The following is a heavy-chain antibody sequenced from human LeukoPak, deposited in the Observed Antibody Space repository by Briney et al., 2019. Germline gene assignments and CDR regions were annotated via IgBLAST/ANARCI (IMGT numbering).Heavy chain of an antibody. CDR3: VRGALPGDNWYFDL. Sequence: PGGSLRLSCETSGFPFSAYDMHWVRQAPGKGLEWVSAFGSAGDTYYPGAVRGRLTISRDYAKNSLYLQMNSLRTGDTAVYFCVRGALPGDNWYFDLWGRGTLVTVAS. CDR2: FGSAGDT. V-gene: IGHV3-13*01. CDR1: GFPFSAYD. J-gene: IGHJ2*01.